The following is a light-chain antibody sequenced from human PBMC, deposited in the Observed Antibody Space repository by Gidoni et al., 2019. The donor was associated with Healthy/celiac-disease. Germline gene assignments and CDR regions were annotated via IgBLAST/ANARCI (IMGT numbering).Light chain of an antibody. CDR1: QSLLWRSDNRNY. CDR3: QHYWTHLGA. CDR2: WAS. V-gene: IGKV4-1*01. Sequence: DSVVTQSPDSLIVSLGEKATIKCKASQSLLWRSDNRNYLSWFQQRPGQPPTRLISWASMRESGVPERFIGSGSGTDFTLTITSLQAEDVAVYYCQHYWTHLGAFGQGTKLEI. J-gene: IGKJ2*01.